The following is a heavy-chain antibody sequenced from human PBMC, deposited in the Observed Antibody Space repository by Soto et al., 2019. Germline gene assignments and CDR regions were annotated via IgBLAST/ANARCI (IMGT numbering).Heavy chain of an antibody. D-gene: IGHD3-10*01. V-gene: IGHV4-59*01. CDR1: GGSISSYY. J-gene: IGHJ4*02. CDR3: VRAGGKYYVDY. Sequence: WETLSLTCTVSGGSISSYYWSWIRQPPGKGLEWIGYIYYSGSTNYNPSLKSRVTISVDTSKNQFSLKLSSVTAADTAVYYCVRAGGKYYVDYWGQSTLETV. CDR2: IYYSGST.